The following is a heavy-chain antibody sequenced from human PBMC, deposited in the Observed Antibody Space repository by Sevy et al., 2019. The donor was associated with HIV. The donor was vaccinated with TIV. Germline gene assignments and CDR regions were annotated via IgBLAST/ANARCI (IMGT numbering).Heavy chain of an antibody. D-gene: IGHD1-1*01. V-gene: IGHV3-7*01. CDR3: ARDTNYFYVDV. CDR1: GFSFSNYW. Sequence: GGSLRLSCVVSGFSFSNYWMTWVRQAPGKGLEWVANIKPDGSVKSYVDSVKDRFTISRDNAKNSLSLQMNSLSAEDTAVYYCARDTNYFYVDVWGKGTTVTVSS. J-gene: IGHJ6*03. CDR2: IKPDGSVK.